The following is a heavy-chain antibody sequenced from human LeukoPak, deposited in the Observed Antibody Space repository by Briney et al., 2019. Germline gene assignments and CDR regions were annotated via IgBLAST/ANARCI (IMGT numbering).Heavy chain of an antibody. J-gene: IGHJ3*01. CDR1: GFTFSSYS. D-gene: IGHD1-26*01. Sequence: GGSLRLSCAASGFTFSSYSMNWVRQAPGKGLEWVSSISSSSSYIYYADSVKGQFTISRDNAKNSLYLQMNSLRAEDTAVYYCSRGGFNHGFDVWGQGTTVTVSP. CDR2: ISSSSSYI. CDR3: SRGGFNHGFDV. V-gene: IGHV3-21*01.